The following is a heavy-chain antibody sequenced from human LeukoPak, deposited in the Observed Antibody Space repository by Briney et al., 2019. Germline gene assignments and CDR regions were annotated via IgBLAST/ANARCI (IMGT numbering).Heavy chain of an antibody. V-gene: IGHV3-21*01. Sequence: PGGSLRLSCAASGFTFSSYEMNWVRQAPGKGLEWVSSISSSSSYIYYADSVKGRFTISRDNAKNSLYLQMNSLRAEDTAVYYCARVTDYDILTGYSPVDAFDIWGQGTMVTVSS. D-gene: IGHD3-9*01. CDR3: ARVTDYDILTGYSPVDAFDI. CDR1: GFTFSSYE. J-gene: IGHJ3*02. CDR2: ISSSSSYI.